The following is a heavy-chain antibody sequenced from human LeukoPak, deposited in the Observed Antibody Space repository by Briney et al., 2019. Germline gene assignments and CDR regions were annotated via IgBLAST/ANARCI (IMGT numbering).Heavy chain of an antibody. V-gene: IGHV1-18*01. D-gene: IGHD2-8*01. Sequence: ASVKVSCKASGSTFTSYGISWVRQAPGQGLERMGWISAYNGNTNYAQKLQGRVTMTTDTSTSTAYMELRSLRSDDTAVYYCARGYIVLMVYAPYYYGMDVWGQGTTVTVSS. J-gene: IGHJ6*02. CDR2: ISAYNGNT. CDR3: ARGYIVLMVYAPYYYGMDV. CDR1: GSTFTSYG.